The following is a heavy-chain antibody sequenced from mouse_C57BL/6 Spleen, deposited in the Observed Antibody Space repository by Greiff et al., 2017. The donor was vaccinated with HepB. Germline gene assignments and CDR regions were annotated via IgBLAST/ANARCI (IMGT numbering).Heavy chain of an antibody. D-gene: IGHD1-1*01. V-gene: IGHV1-77*01. CDR2: IGPGSGST. CDR1: GYTFTDYY. J-gene: IGHJ1*03. CDR3: ARSLDYYGSSHRYFDV. Sequence: QVQLQQSGAELVKPGASVKISCKASGYTFTDYYINWVKQRPGQGLEWIGKIGPGSGSTYYNEKFKGKATMTVDKSSSTAYMQLSSLTSEDSAVYFCARSLDYYGSSHRYFDVWGTGTTVTVSS.